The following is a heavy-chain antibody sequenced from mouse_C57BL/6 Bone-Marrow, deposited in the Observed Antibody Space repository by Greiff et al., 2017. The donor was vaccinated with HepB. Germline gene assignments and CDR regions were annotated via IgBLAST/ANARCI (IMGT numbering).Heavy chain of an antibody. V-gene: IGHV1-7*01. CDR2: INPSSGYT. Sequence: VQRVESGAELAKPGASVKLSCKASGYTFTSYWMHWVKQRPGQGLEWIGYINPSSGYTKYNQKFKDKATLTADKSSSTAYMQLSSLTYEDSAVYYCATQGLANWDVGWYFDVWGTGTTVTVSS. D-gene: IGHD4-1*01. CDR3: ATQGLANWDVGWYFDV. CDR1: GYTFTSYW. J-gene: IGHJ1*03.